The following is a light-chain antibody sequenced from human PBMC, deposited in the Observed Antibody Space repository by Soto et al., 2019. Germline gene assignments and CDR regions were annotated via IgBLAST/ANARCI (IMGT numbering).Light chain of an antibody. CDR2: GAA. Sequence: EIVLTQSPGTLSLSPGERATLSCRASQSVSSSYLAWYQQKPGQAPRLLIYGAASRATGIPDRFSGSGSGQDFTLTISRLEPEDFAVYYCQQYGSSPPRTFGQGTKVEIK. CDR1: QSVSSSY. J-gene: IGKJ1*01. CDR3: QQYGSSPPRT. V-gene: IGKV3-20*01.